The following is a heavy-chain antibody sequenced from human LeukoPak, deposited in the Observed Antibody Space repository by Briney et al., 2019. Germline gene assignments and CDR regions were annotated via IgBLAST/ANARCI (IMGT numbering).Heavy chain of an antibody. V-gene: IGHV4-61*01. CDR2: IYYSGST. J-gene: IGHJ6*03. D-gene: IGHD5-24*01. Sequence: SETLSLTCTVSGGSISSSSYYWSWIRQHPGKGLEWIGYIYYSGSTNYNPSLKSRVTISVDTSKNQFSLKLSSVTAADTAVYYCAMKNNKDGRYYYYMDVWGKGTTVTVSS. CDR1: GGSISSSSYY. CDR3: AMKNNKDGRYYYYMDV.